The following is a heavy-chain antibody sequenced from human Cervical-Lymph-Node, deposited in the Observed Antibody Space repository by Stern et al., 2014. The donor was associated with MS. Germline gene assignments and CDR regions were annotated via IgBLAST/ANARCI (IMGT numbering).Heavy chain of an antibody. CDR3: ARVDYYHSPDKGYR. V-gene: IGHV3-53*01. CDR1: GFTVSNSY. J-gene: IGHJ5*02. CDR2: IFSGGTT. D-gene: IGHD3-22*01. Sequence: EVQLVESGGGLIHPGGSLRLSCAASGFTVSNSYMTWVRQAPGKGLEWVSVIFSGGTTYYADSVRGRFTISRDSSENTLYLQMKSLRVEDTAMYYCARVDYYHSPDKGYRWGQGTLVTVSS.